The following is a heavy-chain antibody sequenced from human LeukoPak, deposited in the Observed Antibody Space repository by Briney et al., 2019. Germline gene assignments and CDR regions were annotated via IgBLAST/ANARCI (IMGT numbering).Heavy chain of an antibody. Sequence: VYLTRHGAASTFTGSCYGMNWVRHAPGQGLVWGSYISSSSSTIYYADSVKGRFTISRDNAKNSLYLQMNSLRDEDTAVYYCARTSGYHDYWGQGTLVTVSS. CDR1: TFTGSCYG. CDR2: ISSSSSTI. V-gene: IGHV3-48*02. CDR3: ARTSGYHDY. D-gene: IGHD3-22*01. J-gene: IGHJ4*02.